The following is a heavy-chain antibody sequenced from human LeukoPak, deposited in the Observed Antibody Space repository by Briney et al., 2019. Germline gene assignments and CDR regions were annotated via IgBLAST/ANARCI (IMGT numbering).Heavy chain of an antibody. V-gene: IGHV1-69*13. CDR1: GGTFSSYA. D-gene: IGHD5-18*01. Sequence: SVKVSCKASGGTFSSYAISWVRQAPGQGLEWMGGIIPIFGTANYAQKFQGRVTITADESTGTAYMELSSLRSEDTAVYYCARGGYSYGFFDYWGQGTLVTVSS. CDR3: ARGGYSYGFFDY. CDR2: IIPIFGTA. J-gene: IGHJ4*02.